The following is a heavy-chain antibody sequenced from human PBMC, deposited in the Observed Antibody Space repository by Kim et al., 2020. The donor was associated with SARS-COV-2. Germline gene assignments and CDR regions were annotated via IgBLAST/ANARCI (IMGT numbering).Heavy chain of an antibody. Sequence: SETLSLTCAVYGGSFSGYYWSWIRQPPGKGLEWIGEINHSGSTNYNPSLKSRVTISVDTSKNQFSLKLSSVTAADTAVYYCARGGSGYYTGHNWFDPWGQGTLVTVSS. CDR3: ARGGSGYYTGHNWFDP. CDR1: GGSFSGYY. D-gene: IGHD3-3*01. V-gene: IGHV4-34*01. J-gene: IGHJ5*02. CDR2: INHSGST.